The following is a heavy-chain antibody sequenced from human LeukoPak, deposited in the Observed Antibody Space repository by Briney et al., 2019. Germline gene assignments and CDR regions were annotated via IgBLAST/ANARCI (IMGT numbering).Heavy chain of an antibody. CDR1: GFTFSSYW. CDR2: VRGSGGGT. J-gene: IGHJ4*02. V-gene: IGHV3-23*01. Sequence: PGGSLRLSCAASGFTFSSYWMSWVRQAPGKGLEWVSTVRGSGGGTYYADSVKGRFTISRDNSKNTLYLQMNSLRAEDTAVYYCAKEPATRWLATFDYWGQGTLVTVSS. CDR3: AKEPATRWLATFDY. D-gene: IGHD6-19*01.